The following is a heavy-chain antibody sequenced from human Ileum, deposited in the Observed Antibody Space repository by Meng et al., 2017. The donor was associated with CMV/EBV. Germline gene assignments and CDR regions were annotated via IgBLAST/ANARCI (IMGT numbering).Heavy chain of an antibody. CDR1: GFSFSTHG. CDR2: INSNAATK. V-gene: IGHV3-48*04. Sequence: GESLKISCAASGFSFSTHGINWFRQAPGKGLEWISYINSNAATKDYADSVRGRFTISRDNRLNSVYLQMSSLRAADTAVYYCARGYCDPLNCYAGGGYWGQGALVIVSS. J-gene: IGHJ4*02. D-gene: IGHD2-2*01. CDR3: ARGYCDPLNCYAGGGY.